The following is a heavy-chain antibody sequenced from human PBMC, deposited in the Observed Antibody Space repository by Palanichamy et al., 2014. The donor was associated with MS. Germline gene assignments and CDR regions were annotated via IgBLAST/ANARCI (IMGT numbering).Heavy chain of an antibody. J-gene: IGHJ4*02. D-gene: IGHD3-22*01. CDR3: ARTFYYGSRHGGVDY. CDR1: GFTFSSYG. Sequence: QVQLVESGGGVVQPGRSLRLSCAASGFTFSSYGMQWVRQAPGKGLEWVAIISYDGGTKNYAGSVKGRFTISRDNSKNTLFLQVSSLRVEDTAVYYCARTFYYGSRHGGVDYWGQGTLVTVSS. V-gene: IGHV3-30-3*01. CDR2: ISYDGGTK.